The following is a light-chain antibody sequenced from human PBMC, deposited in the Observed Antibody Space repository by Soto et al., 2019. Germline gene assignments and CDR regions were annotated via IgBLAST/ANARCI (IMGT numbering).Light chain of an antibody. CDR3: QQHYTSPYT. CDR2: ATS. CDR1: QSISSW. Sequence: EIQMTQSPSSLSASVGDRVTITCRASQSISSWLAWYQQKPEKAPKSLIYATSSLQSGVPSRFSVSRSVTQFTLTISSLQPKDFATYYCQQHYTSPYTFGQGTKLEI. J-gene: IGKJ2*01. V-gene: IGKV1D-16*01.